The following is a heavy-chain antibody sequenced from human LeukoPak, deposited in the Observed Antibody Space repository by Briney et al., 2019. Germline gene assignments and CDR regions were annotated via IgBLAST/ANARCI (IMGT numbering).Heavy chain of an antibody. Sequence: ASVKVSCKASGYTFTDYYIHWVRQAPGQGLEWMGWINPNSGGTNYAQKFQGRVTMTRDTSISTAYMELSRLRSDDTAVYYCARAYSLRFLEWLLGYWGQGTLVTVSS. J-gene: IGHJ4*02. CDR1: GYTFTDYY. CDR2: INPNSGGT. CDR3: ARAYSLRFLEWLLGY. D-gene: IGHD3-3*01. V-gene: IGHV1-2*02.